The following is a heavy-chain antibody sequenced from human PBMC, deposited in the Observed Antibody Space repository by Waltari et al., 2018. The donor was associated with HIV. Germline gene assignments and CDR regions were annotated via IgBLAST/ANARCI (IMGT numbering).Heavy chain of an antibody. CDR3: ARFKFVGRRVDHFFDY. D-gene: IGHD3-10*01. V-gene: IGHV1-69*12. CDR2: IIPVFGTP. J-gene: IGHJ4*02. Sequence: QVQLVQSGSEVKKPGSSVRVSCKTSGDTFTNFGIPWVRQAPGRGLEWMVGIIPVFGTPTFGRKFQGRLSIIADESASTAYMELSSLKSDDTAIYFCARFKFVGRRVDHFFDYWGQGSLVTVSS. CDR1: GDTFTNFG.